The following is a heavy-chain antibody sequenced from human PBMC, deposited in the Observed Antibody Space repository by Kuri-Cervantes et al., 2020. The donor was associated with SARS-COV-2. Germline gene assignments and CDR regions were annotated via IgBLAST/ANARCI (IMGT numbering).Heavy chain of an antibody. Sequence: LRLSCTVPCCSISSSSYYWGWIRQPPGMGLELIGSIYYSGTTYYNPSLKSRVTISVDTSKNQFSLKLSSVTAADTAVYYCTRMGWGSKLCDYWGQGNLVNVAS. CDR1: CCSISSSSYY. D-gene: IGHD3-16*01. CDR2: IYYSGTT. CDR3: TRMGWGSKLCDY. J-gene: IGHJ4*02. V-gene: IGHV4-39*07.